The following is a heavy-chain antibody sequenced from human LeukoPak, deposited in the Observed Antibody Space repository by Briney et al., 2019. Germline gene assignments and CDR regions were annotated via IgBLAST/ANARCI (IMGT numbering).Heavy chain of an antibody. CDR1: GGSISTYY. Sequence: SETLSLTCTVSGGSISTYYWSWIRQPPGTGLEWIGSIYYSGSTYSNPSLKSRVTISVDTSKNQFSLKLSSVTAADTAVYYCARPTSGSYSAPFDYWGQGTLVTVSS. D-gene: IGHD1-26*01. CDR2: IYYSGST. CDR3: ARPTSGSYSAPFDY. J-gene: IGHJ4*02. V-gene: IGHV4-39*01.